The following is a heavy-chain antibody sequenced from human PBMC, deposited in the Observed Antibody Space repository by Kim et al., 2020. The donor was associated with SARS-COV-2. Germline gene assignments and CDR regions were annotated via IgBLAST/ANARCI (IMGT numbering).Heavy chain of an antibody. Sequence: GGSLRLSCAASGFSFSNYGMHWVRQAPGKGLEWVAVIWSDASDKKYAESVKGRFTISRDNSKNTLYLQMNSLRDEDTAVYYCARRILSQNAMDGWGQGTTVTVSS. CDR1: GFSFSNYG. CDR2: IWSDASDK. CDR3: ARRILSQNAMDG. D-gene: IGHD2-15*01. J-gene: IGHJ6*02. V-gene: IGHV3-33*01.